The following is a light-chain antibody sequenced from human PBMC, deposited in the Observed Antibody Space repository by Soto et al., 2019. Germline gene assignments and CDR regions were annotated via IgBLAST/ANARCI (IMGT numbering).Light chain of an antibody. Sequence: QSVLTQPPSVSAAPGQKVTISSSGSSSNIGSNFVAWYQQLPGTAPKLLIFDNDNRPSGIPDRFSGSKSGTSATLGIAGLQTGDEADYYCGASDSSLSAYVFGIGTKVTVL. CDR3: GASDSSLSAYV. CDR1: SSNIGSNF. V-gene: IGLV1-51*01. J-gene: IGLJ1*01. CDR2: DND.